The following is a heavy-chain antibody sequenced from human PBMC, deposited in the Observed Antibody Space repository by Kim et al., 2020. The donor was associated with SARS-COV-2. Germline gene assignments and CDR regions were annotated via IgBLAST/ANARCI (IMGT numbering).Heavy chain of an antibody. D-gene: IGHD6-19*01. CDR3: ARGYSSGFDY. Sequence: NQKNPQKFQGGGTITRDTSASTAYMELSSLRSEDTAVYYCARGYSSGFDYWGQGTLVTVSS. J-gene: IGHJ4*02. V-gene: IGHV1-3*01. CDR2: NQ.